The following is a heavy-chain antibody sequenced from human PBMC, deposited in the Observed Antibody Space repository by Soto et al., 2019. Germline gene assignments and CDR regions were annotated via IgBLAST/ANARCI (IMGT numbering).Heavy chain of an antibody. CDR3: SLASKWHLLGYFYGMDV. J-gene: IGHJ6*02. Sequence: QVLLVQSGAEVKKPGSSTQVSCKDSGGTFSTYAITWVRQAPGQGFEWIGGVIPLFNTPDYAHKFQGRATITADESTSTVFLELSRLTSEDTAVYFFSLASKWHLLGYFYGMDVWGQGTTVTVSS. V-gene: IGHV1-69*01. CDR1: GGTFSTYA. D-gene: IGHD5-12*01. CDR2: VIPLFNTP.